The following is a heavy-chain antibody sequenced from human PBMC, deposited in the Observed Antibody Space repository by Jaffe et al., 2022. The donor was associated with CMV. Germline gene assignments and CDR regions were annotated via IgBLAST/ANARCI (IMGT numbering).Heavy chain of an antibody. CDR2: ISGSGGST. V-gene: IGHV3-23*01. J-gene: IGHJ4*02. CDR3: AKNSYDFWSGYWVESWSYFDY. CDR1: GFTFSSYA. D-gene: IGHD3-3*01. Sequence: EVQLLESGGGLVQPGGSLRLSCAASGFTFSSYAMSWVRQAPGKGLEWVSAISGSGGSTYYADSVKGRFTISRDNSKNTLYLQMNSLRAEDTAVYYCAKNSYDFWSGYWVESWSYFDYWGQGTLVTVSS.